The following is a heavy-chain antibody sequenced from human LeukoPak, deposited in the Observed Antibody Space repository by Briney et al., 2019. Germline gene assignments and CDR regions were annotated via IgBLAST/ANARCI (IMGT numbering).Heavy chain of an antibody. D-gene: IGHD2-2*01. Sequence: ASVKVSCKASGYTFTSYDINWVRQAPGQGLEWMGWINPNSGGTNYAQKFQGRVTMTRDTSISTAYMELSRLRSDDTAVYYCARGYCSSTSCYAGDYWGQGTLVTVSS. CDR3: ARGYCSSTSCYAGDY. J-gene: IGHJ4*02. CDR2: INPNSGGT. V-gene: IGHV1-2*02. CDR1: GYTFTSYD.